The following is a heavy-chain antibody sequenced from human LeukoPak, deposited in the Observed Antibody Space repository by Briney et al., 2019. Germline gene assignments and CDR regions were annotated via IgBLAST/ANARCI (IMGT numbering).Heavy chain of an antibody. Sequence: GGSLRLSCAASGFTFSSYWMSWVRQAPGKGLEWVANIKQDGSEKYYVDSVKGRFTISRDNAKNSLYLQMNSLRAEDTAVYYRARDLAAAGTGWFDPWGQGTLVTVSS. CDR1: GFTFSSYW. V-gene: IGHV3-7*01. J-gene: IGHJ5*02. CDR2: IKQDGSEK. CDR3: ARDLAAAGTGWFDP. D-gene: IGHD6-13*01.